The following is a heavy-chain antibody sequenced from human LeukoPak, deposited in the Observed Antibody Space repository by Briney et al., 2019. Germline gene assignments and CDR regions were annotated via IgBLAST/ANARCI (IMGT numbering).Heavy chain of an antibody. CDR3: ARGPILYSSGWYVRY. V-gene: IGHV4-34*01. CDR2: INHSGST. D-gene: IGHD6-13*01. CDR1: GGSFSGYY. Sequence: PSETLSLTCAVYGGSFSGYYWSWIRQPPGKGLEWIGEINHSGSTNYNPSLKSRVTISVDTSKNQFSLKLSSVTAADTAVYYCARGPILYSSGWYVRYWGQGTLVTVSS. J-gene: IGHJ4*02.